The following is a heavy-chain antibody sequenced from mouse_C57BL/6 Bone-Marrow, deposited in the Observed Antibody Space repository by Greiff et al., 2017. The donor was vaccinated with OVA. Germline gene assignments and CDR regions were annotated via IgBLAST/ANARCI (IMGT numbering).Heavy chain of an antibody. Sequence: EVQLQQSVAELVRPGASVKLSCTASGFNIKNPYMHWVKQRPEQGLEWIGRIDPANGNTKYAPKFQGKATITADTSSNTAYLQLSSLTSEDTAIYYCARRYYGSRRDWYFDVWGTGTTVTVSS. V-gene: IGHV14-3*01. J-gene: IGHJ1*03. CDR1: GFNIKNPY. CDR3: ARRYYGSRRDWYFDV. D-gene: IGHD1-1*01. CDR2: IDPANGNT.